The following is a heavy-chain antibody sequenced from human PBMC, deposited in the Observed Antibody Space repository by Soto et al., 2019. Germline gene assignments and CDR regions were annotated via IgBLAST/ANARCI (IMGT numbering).Heavy chain of an antibody. Sequence: VQLLESGGGLVQPGGSLRLSCAASGFSFSSYAMSWVRQAPGKGLEWVSAISGSGGSTYYADSVKGRFTISRDNSSNTLCLQMNSLRAEDTAVYYCANSGWYNPDGYFQHWGQGTLVTVSS. D-gene: IGHD6-19*01. CDR3: ANSGWYNPDGYFQH. J-gene: IGHJ1*01. CDR2: ISGSGGST. V-gene: IGHV3-23*01. CDR1: GFSFSSYA.